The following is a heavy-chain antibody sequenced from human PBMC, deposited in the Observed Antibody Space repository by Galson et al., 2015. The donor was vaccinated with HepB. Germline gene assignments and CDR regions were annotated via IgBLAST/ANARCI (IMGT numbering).Heavy chain of an antibody. J-gene: IGHJ4*02. CDR2: ISSSSSYI. CDR3: ASSGTTLFDY. V-gene: IGHV3-21*01. Sequence: SLRLSCAASGFTFSSYSMNWVRQAPGKGLEWVSSISSSSSYIYYADSVKGRLTISRDNAKNSLYLQMNSLRAEDTAVYYCASSGTTLFDYWGQGTLVTVSS. CDR1: GFTFSSYS. D-gene: IGHD1-1*01.